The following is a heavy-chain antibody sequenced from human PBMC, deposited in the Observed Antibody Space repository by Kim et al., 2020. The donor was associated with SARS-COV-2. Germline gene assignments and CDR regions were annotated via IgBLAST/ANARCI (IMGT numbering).Heavy chain of an antibody. CDR3: AKDHPSRGWPTFDS. CDR1: GFTFGNYA. CDR2: VNNGNNQ. J-gene: IGHJ4*02. Sequence: GGSLRLSCEASGFTFGNYAMSWVRQGPGRGLEWVASVNNGNNQYYANSVKGRFTVSRDNAKNLFYLQMGSLRAEDTALFYCAKDHPSRGWPTFDSWGLGT. V-gene: IGHV3-23*01. D-gene: IGHD6-19*01.